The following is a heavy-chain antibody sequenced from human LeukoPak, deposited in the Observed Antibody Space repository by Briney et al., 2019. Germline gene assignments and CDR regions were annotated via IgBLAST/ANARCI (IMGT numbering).Heavy chain of an antibody. J-gene: IGHJ5*02. D-gene: IGHD5-18*01. CDR3: AREDTAYVNWFDP. CDR2: IIGSGGST. Sequence: PGGSLRLSCAASGFTFSSYAMSWVRQAPGKGLEWVAAIIGSGGSTYYADSVGGRFTIYRDNSKNPMYLQMNSLRAEDTAVYYCAREDTAYVNWFDPWGQGTLVTVSS. CDR1: GFTFSSYA. V-gene: IGHV3-23*01.